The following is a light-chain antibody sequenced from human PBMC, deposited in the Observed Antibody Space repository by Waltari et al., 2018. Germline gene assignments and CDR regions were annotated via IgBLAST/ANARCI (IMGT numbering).Light chain of an antibody. CDR3: QQYGTSPPWT. CDR2: GAT. CDR1: QSVTRNY. J-gene: IGKJ1*01. Sequence: EIVLTQSPGTLSLSPGERVTLSCRASQSVTRNYVAWYQQKPGQAPRLLIYGATTRATGIPDRLSGSGSGTDFTLTINRLEPEDLAVYYCQQYGTSPPWTFGQGTKVEIK. V-gene: IGKV3-20*01.